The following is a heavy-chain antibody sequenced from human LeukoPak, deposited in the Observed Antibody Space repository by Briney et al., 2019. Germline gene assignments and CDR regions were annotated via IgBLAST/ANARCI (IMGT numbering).Heavy chain of an antibody. CDR2: IYTSGST. J-gene: IGHJ6*04. CDR3: ARENYYGSGPVLDV. Sequence: SQTLSLTCTVSGGSISSGSYYWSWIRQPAGKGLEWIGRIYTSGSTNYNPSLKSRVTMSVDTSKNQFSLKLSSVTAADTAVYYCARENYYGSGPVLDVWGKGTTVTVSS. CDR1: GGSISSGSYY. D-gene: IGHD3-10*01. V-gene: IGHV4-61*02.